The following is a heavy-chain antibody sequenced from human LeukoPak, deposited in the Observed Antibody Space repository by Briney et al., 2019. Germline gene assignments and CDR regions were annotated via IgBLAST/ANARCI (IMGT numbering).Heavy chain of an antibody. D-gene: IGHD2-2*01. CDR3: TRGHCSTTSCPYYWYMDV. Sequence: ASVKVSCKASGYTFTGYYMHWVRQAPGQGLEWMGWINPNSGGTNYAQKFQGRVTMTRDTSISTAYMELSRLRSDDTAVYYCTRGHCSTTSCPYYWYMDVWGRGTTVSVSS. CDR2: INPNSGGT. J-gene: IGHJ6*03. CDR1: GYTFTGYY. V-gene: IGHV1-2*02.